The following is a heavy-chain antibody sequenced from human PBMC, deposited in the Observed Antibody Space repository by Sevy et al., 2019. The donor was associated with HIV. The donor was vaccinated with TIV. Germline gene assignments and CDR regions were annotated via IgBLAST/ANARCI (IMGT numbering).Heavy chain of an antibody. J-gene: IGHJ4*02. Sequence: SETLSLTCTVSGGSITSLYWNWIRQPPGKGLEWIANIYYNGNINYNPSLKGRVTLSLDTSKNQFSLRLSSVPAADTAMYYCAGENAWGRGYSWGQGTLVTVSS. V-gene: IGHV4-59*08. CDR3: AGENAWGRGYS. D-gene: IGHD1-26*01. CDR1: GGSITSLY. CDR2: IYYNGNI.